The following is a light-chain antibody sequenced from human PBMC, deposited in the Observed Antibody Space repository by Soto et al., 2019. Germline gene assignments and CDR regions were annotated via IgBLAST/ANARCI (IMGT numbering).Light chain of an antibody. CDR2: EES. CDR1: QAITNN. J-gene: IGKJ4*01. Sequence: DIHLTQSPSSLSASXXXRXXIXCRASQAITNNLAWYQQKPGNPPRLLIYEESTLHSGVPSRFSGRKVGTQFILTIDSLQPEDFATYYCQQVKSYPRTFGGGTKVDI. V-gene: IGKV1-9*01. CDR3: QQVKSYPRT.